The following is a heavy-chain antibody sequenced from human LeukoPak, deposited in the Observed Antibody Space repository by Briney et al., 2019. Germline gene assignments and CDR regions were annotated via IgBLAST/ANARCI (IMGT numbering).Heavy chain of an antibody. V-gene: IGHV1-69*01. J-gene: IGHJ3*02. D-gene: IGHD3-16*02. CDR3: ARGRRRLRLGELSSAYDAFDI. CDR2: IIPIFGTA. CDR1: GGTFSSYA. Sequence: SVKVSCKASGGTFSSYAISWVRQAPGQGLEWMGGIIPIFGTANYAQKFQGRVTITADESTSTVYMELSSLRSEDTAVYYCARGRRRLRLGELSSAYDAFDIWGQGTMVTVSS.